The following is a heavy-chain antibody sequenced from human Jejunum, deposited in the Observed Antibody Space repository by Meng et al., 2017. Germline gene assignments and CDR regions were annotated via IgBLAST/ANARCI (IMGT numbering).Heavy chain of an antibody. V-gene: IGHV3-23*01. CDR1: GFTFSFYA. CDR2: MPATGGRT. J-gene: IGHJ1*01. CDR3: AKDRTGNYFSRYDY. Sequence: GESLKISCAGSGFTFSFYAMSWVRQAPGKGLEWVSSMPATGGRTYYADSVKGRFTISGDNSKNTLYLQMNSLRAEDTAVYYCAKDRTGNYFSRYDYWGQGTLVTVSS. D-gene: IGHD1-26*01.